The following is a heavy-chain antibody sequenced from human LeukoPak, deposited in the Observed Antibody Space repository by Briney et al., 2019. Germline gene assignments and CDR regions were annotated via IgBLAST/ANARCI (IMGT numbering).Heavy chain of an antibody. Sequence: GGSLRLSCAASGFTFSDYYMSWIRQAPGRGLEWVSYISSSGSTIYYADSVKGRFTISRDNAKNSLYLQMNSLRAEDTAVYYCARVVMVRGSKGYGMDVWGQGTTVTVSS. J-gene: IGHJ6*02. CDR1: GFTFSDYY. CDR2: ISSSGSTI. V-gene: IGHV3-11*01. CDR3: ARVVMVRGSKGYGMDV. D-gene: IGHD3-10*01.